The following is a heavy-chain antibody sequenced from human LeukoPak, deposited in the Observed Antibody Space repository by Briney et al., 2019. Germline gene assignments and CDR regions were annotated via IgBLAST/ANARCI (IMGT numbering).Heavy chain of an antibody. CDR1: GFTFDDYA. D-gene: IGHD6-13*01. J-gene: IGHJ4*02. V-gene: IGHV3-9*01. CDR2: ISWNSGSI. CDR3: AQDDSSSALDY. Sequence: SGGSLRLSCAASGFTFDDYAMHWVRQAPGKGLEWVSGISWNSGSIGYEDSVKGRFTISRDNAKNSLYLQMNSLRAEDTALYYCAQDDSSSALDYWGQGTLVTVSS.